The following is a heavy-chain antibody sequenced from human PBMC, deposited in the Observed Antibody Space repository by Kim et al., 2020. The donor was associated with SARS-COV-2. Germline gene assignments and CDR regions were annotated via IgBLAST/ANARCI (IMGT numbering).Heavy chain of an antibody. CDR2: IYYSGST. V-gene: IGHV4-59*13. CDR3: AREGIAARHDAFDI. J-gene: IGHJ3*02. CDR1: GGSISSYY. Sequence: SETLSLTCTVSGGSISSYYWSWIRQPPGKGLEWIGYIYYSGSTNYNPSLKSRVTISVDTSKNQFSLKLSSVTAADTAVYYCAREGIAARHDAFDIWGQGTMVTVSS. D-gene: IGHD6-6*01.